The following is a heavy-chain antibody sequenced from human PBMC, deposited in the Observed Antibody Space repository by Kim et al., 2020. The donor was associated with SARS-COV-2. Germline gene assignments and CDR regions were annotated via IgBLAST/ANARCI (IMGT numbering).Heavy chain of an antibody. V-gene: IGHV3-21*01. CDR3: ARHYDSSGYDYYGMDV. D-gene: IGHD3-22*01. J-gene: IGHJ6*02. Sequence: SVRGRFTISSDNAKNSLYLQMNSLRAEDTAVYYCARHYDSSGYDYYGMDVWGQGTTVTVTS.